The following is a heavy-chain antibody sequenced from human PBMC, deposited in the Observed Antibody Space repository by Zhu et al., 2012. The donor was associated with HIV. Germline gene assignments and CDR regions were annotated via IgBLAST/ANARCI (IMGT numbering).Heavy chain of an antibody. CDR2: LLHWGT. D-gene: IGHD3-16*01. V-gene: IGHV4-30-4*01. J-gene: IGHJ3*02. CDR3: ARGKTYVPTFGDFIPSRAFDT. CDR1: GGSMRSGDFY. Sequence: QVQLRESGPGLVKPSQTLSLTCAVSGGSMRSGDFYWGWIRQPPGRPRMDWLHLLHWGTYYNPSLKSRLSMSVDTSKNQFSLTLKFVTAADTAVYHCARGKTYVPTFGDFIPSRAFDTWVKGQRSPSLQ.